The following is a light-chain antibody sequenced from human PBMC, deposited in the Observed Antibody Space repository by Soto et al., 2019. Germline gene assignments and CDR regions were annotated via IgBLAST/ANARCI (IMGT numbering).Light chain of an antibody. J-gene: IGLJ3*02. V-gene: IGLV2-14*01. CDR3: CSYAYSILWL. Sequence: QSALTQPASVCGSPGQSITISCTGTSSDIGAYDYVSWYQQHPGKAPKLMIYGVTNRPSGVSNRFSGSKSGNTASLTISGLQAEDEADYYCCSYAYSILWLFGGGTKVTVL. CDR1: SSDIGAYDY. CDR2: GVT.